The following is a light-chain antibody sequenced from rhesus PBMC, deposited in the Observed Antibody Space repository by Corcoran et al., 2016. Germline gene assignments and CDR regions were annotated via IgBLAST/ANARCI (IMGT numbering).Light chain of an antibody. CDR2: GAS. V-gene: IGKV3-24*04. CDR1: QSVGSY. J-gene: IGKJ3*01. CDR3: QQSSNLFT. Sequence: ETVVTQSPATLSLSPGERATLSCRASQSVGSYLAWYQQKPGQAPRLRIYGASSRATGIPDRFSGSGSVTDFTLTISSLEPEDVGVYYCQQSSNLFTFGPGTKLDIK.